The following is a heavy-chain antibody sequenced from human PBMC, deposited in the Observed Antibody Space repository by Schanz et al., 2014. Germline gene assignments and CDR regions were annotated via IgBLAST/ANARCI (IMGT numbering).Heavy chain of an antibody. D-gene: IGHD3-10*01. CDR2: ISGSGAST. CDR1: GFSFSSYA. J-gene: IGHJ4*02. Sequence: EVQLAESGGGLVQPGGSLRLSCATSGFSFSSYAINWVRQAPGKGLEWVSGISGSGASTYYADSVKGRFTISRDNSNKTVDLQMNSLRAEDTALYYCVRDELLWFGEVLSHDYWGQGALVTVSS. V-gene: IGHV3-23*04. CDR3: VRDELLWFGEVLSHDY.